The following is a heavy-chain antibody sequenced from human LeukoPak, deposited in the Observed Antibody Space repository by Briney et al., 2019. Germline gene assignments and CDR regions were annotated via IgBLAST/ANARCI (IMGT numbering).Heavy chain of an antibody. J-gene: IGHJ4*02. V-gene: IGHV3-53*01. Sequence: PGGSLRLSCAASGFTVSSNYMSWVRQAPGKGLEWVSVIYSGGSTYYADSVKGRFTISRDNAKNSLYLQMNSLRAEDTAVYYCARRFLEWLLPDYWGQGTLVTVSS. D-gene: IGHD3-3*01. CDR1: GFTVSSNY. CDR3: ARRFLEWLLPDY. CDR2: IYSGGST.